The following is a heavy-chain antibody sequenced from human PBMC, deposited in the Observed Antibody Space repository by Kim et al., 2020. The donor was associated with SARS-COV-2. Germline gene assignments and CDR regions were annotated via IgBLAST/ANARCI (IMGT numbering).Heavy chain of an antibody. D-gene: IGHD6-13*01. V-gene: IGHV1-3*01. Sequence: QKFQGRVTITRDTSASTAYMELSSLRSEDTAVYYCARDRGGYSSSWFLDYWGQGTLVTVSS. CDR3: ARDRGGYSSSWFLDY. J-gene: IGHJ4*02.